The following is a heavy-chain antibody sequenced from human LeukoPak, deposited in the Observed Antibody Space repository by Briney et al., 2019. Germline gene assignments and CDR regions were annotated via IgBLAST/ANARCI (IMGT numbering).Heavy chain of an antibody. CDR1: GFTFSNYG. D-gene: IGHD5-12*01. CDR2: ISYDGSNK. Sequence: GGSLRLSCAASGFTFSNYGMHWVCQAPGKGLEWVAVISYDGSNKYYADSVKGRFTISRDNSKNTLYLQMNSLRAEDTAVYYCAKDLKQIVAMELDYWGQGTLVTVSS. CDR3: AKDLKQIVAMELDY. J-gene: IGHJ4*02. V-gene: IGHV3-30*18.